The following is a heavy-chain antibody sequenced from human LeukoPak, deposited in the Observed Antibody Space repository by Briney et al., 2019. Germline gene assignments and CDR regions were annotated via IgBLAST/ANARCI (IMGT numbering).Heavy chain of an antibody. CDR3: TRGYCSGGTCYENWFDP. V-gene: IGHV3-73*01. Sequence: GGSLRLSCAASGFTFSGSAMHWVRQASGEGLEWLGRIRSKANSYATAYAASVKGRFTISRDDSKNTVYLQMNSLITEDTAVYYCTRGYCSGGTCYENWFDPWGQGTLVTVSS. D-gene: IGHD2-15*01. CDR2: IRSKANSYAT. J-gene: IGHJ5*02. CDR1: GFTFSGSA.